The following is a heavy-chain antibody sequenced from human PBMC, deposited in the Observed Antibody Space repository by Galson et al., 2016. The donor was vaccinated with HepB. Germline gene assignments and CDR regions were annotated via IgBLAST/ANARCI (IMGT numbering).Heavy chain of an antibody. D-gene: IGHD6-19*01. CDR1: GYTFISFE. Sequence: SVKVSCKASGYTFISFEISWVRQAPGQGPEWMGWINGYNGNTKYAQKFQGRVSMTMDTSTSTAYMELKNLRSDDTAVYSCARVWDLPVAPHYLDFWGQGTLVTVSS. J-gene: IGHJ4*02. V-gene: IGHV1-18*01. CDR3: ARVWDLPVAPHYLDF. CDR2: INGYNGNT.